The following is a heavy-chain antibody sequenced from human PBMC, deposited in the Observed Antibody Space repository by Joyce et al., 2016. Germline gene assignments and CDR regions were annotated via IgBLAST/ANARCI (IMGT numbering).Heavy chain of an antibody. Sequence: QVQLVQSGAEVKKPGASVKVSCKASGYTFTDYYMHWVRQAPGQGREWMGQSNLKSGFTNYAQKFQGRVTMTRDTFSSTAYMELSRLGYDDTAVYYCVRWEVVAGAMNQWGQGTLVTVSS. CDR1: GYTFTDYY. V-gene: IGHV1-2*06. J-gene: IGHJ4*02. CDR3: VRWEVVAGAMNQ. CDR2: SNLKSGFT. D-gene: IGHD2-15*01.